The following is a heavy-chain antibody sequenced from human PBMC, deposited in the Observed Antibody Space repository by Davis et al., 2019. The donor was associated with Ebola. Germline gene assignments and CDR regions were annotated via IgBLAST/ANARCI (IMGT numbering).Heavy chain of an antibody. D-gene: IGHD4-17*01. V-gene: IGHV3-48*04. J-gene: IGHJ4*02. CDR2: ISSSGSTI. CDR1: GFTFSSYG. CDR3: ARAQDYGDYGGGFDF. Sequence: GGSLRLSCAASGFTFSSYGMHWVRQAPGKGLEWVSYISSSGSTIYYADSVKGRFTISRDNAKNTLYLQMNSLRAEDTAVYYCARAQDYGDYGGGFDFWGRGTLVTVSS.